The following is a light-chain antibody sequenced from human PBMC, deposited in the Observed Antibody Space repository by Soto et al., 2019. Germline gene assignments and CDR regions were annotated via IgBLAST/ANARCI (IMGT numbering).Light chain of an antibody. CDR3: QQYNSYPWT. Sequence: DIQMTQSPSTLSASVGDRVTITCRASQSISSWLAWYQQKPGKATKLLIYTASSLESGVPSRFSGSGSGTEFTLTISSLQPDDFATYYCQQYNSYPWTFGQGTKVEIK. J-gene: IGKJ1*01. CDR1: QSISSW. V-gene: IGKV1-5*03. CDR2: TAS.